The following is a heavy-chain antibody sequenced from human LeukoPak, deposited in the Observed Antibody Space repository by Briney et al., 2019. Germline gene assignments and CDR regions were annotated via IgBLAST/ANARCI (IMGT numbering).Heavy chain of an antibody. CDR2: ISGSGSST. D-gene: IGHD3-9*01. CDR1: GFTFSSYA. Sequence: GGSLRLSCAASGFTFSSYAMSWVREAPGKGLEWVSAISGSGSSTYFADSVKGRLTVSRDNSKNALYLQMNSLRAEDTAVYFCARNFDILTAYFVDYWGQGTLVTVSS. V-gene: IGHV3-23*01. J-gene: IGHJ4*02. CDR3: ARNFDILTAYFVDY.